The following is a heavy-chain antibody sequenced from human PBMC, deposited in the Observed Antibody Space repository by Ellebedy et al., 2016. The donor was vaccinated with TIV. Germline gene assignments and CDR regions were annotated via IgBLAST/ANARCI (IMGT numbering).Heavy chain of an antibody. J-gene: IGHJ4*02. CDR2: ISYDGSNK. CDR1: GFTFSSYG. Sequence: GESLKIPXAAPGFTFSSYGMHRVRQAPGKGLEWVAVISYDGSNKYYADSVKGRFTISRDNAKNSLYLQMNSLRDEDTAVYYCASFTIFGVVTVDYWGQGTLVTVSS. D-gene: IGHD3-3*01. CDR3: ASFTIFGVVTVDY. V-gene: IGHV3-30*03.